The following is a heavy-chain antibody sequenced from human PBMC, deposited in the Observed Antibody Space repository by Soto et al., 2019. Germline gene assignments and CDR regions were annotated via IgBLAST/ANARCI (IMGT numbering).Heavy chain of an antibody. J-gene: IGHJ5*02. CDR3: ARGVPDHYYDSSGDYVASFGP. CDR1: GYTFTSYG. D-gene: IGHD3-22*01. Sequence: ASVKVSCKASGYTFTSYGISWVRQAPGQGLEWMGWISAYNGNTNYAQKLQGRVTMTTDTSTSTAYMELRSLRSDDTAVYYCARGVPDHYYDSSGDYVASFGPWGQGTLVTVSS. V-gene: IGHV1-18*01. CDR2: ISAYNGNT.